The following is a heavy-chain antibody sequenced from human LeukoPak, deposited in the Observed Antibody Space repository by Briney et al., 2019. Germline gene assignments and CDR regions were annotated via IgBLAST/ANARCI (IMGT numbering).Heavy chain of an antibody. CDR3: ARRIATAGDS. J-gene: IGHJ4*02. CDR1: GGSISSSSYY. D-gene: IGHD6-13*01. V-gene: IGHV4-39*07. Sequence: SETLSLTCTVSGGSISSSSYYWGWIRQPPGKGLEWIGSIYYSGNTYYNPSLKSRVTISVDTSKNQFSLKLSSVTAADTAVYYCARRIATAGDSWGQGTLVTVSS. CDR2: IYYSGNT.